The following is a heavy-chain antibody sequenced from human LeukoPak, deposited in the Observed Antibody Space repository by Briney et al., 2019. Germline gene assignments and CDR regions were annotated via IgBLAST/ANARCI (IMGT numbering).Heavy chain of an antibody. J-gene: IGHJ3*02. V-gene: IGHV4-38-2*02. Sequence: SETLSLTCTVSGYSISSGYYWGWIRQPPGKGLEWIGYIYYSGSTLCNPSLKSRVTMSLDTSKNQFSLKLTSVTAADTAVYYCAREDAQEGTNAFDIWGQGTMVTVSS. CDR1: GYSISSGYY. D-gene: IGHD2-2*01. CDR3: AREDAQEGTNAFDI. CDR2: IYYSGST.